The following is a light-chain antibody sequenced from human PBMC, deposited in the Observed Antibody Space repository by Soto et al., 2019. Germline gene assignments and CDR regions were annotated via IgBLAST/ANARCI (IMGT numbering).Light chain of an antibody. CDR1: QSVSSSY. V-gene: IGKV3-20*01. J-gene: IGKJ3*01. CDR2: GAS. CDR3: QQYGSSTFT. Sequence: EIVWTQSPGTRSLSPGEIATLSCRASQSVSSSYLDWYQQKPGQAPRLLIYGASSRATGIPDRFSGSGSGTDFTLTISRLEPEDFAVYYCQQYGSSTFTFGPGTNVDIK.